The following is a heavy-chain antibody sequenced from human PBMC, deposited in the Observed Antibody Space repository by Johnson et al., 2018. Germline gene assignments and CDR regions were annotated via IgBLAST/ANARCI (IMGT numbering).Heavy chain of an antibody. CDR2: IYYSGST. CDR3: ARTLTGNYKGVYYYYYMDG. J-gene: IGHJ6*03. CDR1: GGSISSYY. Sequence: QVQLQESGPGLVKPSETLSLTCTVSGGSISSYYWSRIRQPPGKGLEWIAYIYYSGSTNYNPSLKSRVTISVDTSKSPFSLKLSSVTAADTAVYYCARTLTGNYKGVYYYYYMDGWGKGTTVTVSS. V-gene: IGHV4-59*01. D-gene: IGHD3-9*01.